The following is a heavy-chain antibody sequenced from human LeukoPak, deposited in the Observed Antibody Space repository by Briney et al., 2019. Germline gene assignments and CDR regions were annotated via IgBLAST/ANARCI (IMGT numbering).Heavy chain of an antibody. J-gene: IGHJ4*02. V-gene: IGHV3-48*01. CDR2: ISSSGSTV. CDR1: GFTFSTYS. D-gene: IGHD1-26*01. CDR3: DGDSGSYYLGY. Sequence: PGGSLRLSCAASGFTFSTYSMNWVRQAPGEGLEWVSHISSSGSTVYYADSVKGRLTISRDNSKNTLYLQMNSLRAEDTAVYYCDGDSGSYYLGYWGQGTLVTVSS.